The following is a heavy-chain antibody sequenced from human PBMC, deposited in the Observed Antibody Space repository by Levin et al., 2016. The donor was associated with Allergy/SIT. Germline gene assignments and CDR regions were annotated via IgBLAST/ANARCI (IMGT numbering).Heavy chain of an antibody. Sequence: ASVKVSCKASGYTFTSYGISWVRQAPGQGLEWMGWISAYNGNTNYAQKLQGRVTMTTDTSTSTAYMELRSLRSDDTAVYYCARGSDYYDSSGLNWFDPWGQGTLVTVSS. CDR3: ARGSDYYDSSGLNWFDP. J-gene: IGHJ5*02. D-gene: IGHD3-22*01. CDR1: GYTFTSYG. V-gene: IGHV1-18*04. CDR2: ISAYNGNT.